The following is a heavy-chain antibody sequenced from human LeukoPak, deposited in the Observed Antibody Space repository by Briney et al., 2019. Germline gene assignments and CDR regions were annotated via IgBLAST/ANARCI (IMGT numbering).Heavy chain of an antibody. CDR3: ARVGRVELGSSIDY. CDR1: GGSISSGDYY. V-gene: IGHV4-30-4*02. J-gene: IGHJ4*02. CDR2: IYYSGST. Sequence: SETLSLTCTVSGGSISSGDYYWSWIRQPPGKGLEWIGYIYYSGSTYYNPSLKSRVTISVDTSKNQFSLKLSSVTAADTAVYYCARVGRVELGSSIDYWGQGTLVTVSS. D-gene: IGHD1-26*01.